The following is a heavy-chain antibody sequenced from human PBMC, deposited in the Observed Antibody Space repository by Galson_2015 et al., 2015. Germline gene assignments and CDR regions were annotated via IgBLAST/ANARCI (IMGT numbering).Heavy chain of an antibody. CDR3: ASPAAFGGGFDY. CDR2: MYPGQSNS. J-gene: IGHJ4*02. V-gene: IGHV5-51*01. D-gene: IGHD3-10*01. CDR1: EDITSYW. Sequence: QSGAEVKKPGESLKISCKASEDITSYWIGWVRQMPGKGLEWMGTMYPGQSNSTYSPPFQGQVTISVDKSINTAYLQWSSLKAADTGMYYCASPAAFGGGFDYWGQGTLVTVSS.